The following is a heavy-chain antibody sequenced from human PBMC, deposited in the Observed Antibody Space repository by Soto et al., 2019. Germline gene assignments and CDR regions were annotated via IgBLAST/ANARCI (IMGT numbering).Heavy chain of an antibody. CDR3: ANEAGTRGAAEGYYYYYGMDV. D-gene: IGHD6-19*01. Sequence: ASVKVSCKASGGTFSSYAISWVRQAPGQGLEWMGGIIPIFGTANYAQKFQGRVTITADKSTSTAYMELSSLRSEDTAVYYSANEAGTRGAAEGYYYYYGMDVWGQGTTVTVSS. V-gene: IGHV1-69*06. CDR2: IIPIFGTA. CDR1: GGTFSSYA. J-gene: IGHJ6*02.